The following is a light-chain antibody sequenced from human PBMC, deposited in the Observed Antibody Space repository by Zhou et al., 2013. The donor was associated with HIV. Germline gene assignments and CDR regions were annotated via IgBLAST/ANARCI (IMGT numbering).Light chain of an antibody. CDR1: QGIGSS. CDR2: DAS. V-gene: IGKV1-13*02. J-gene: IGKJ1*01. CDR3: QHFKSYPWT. Sequence: AIQLTQSPPSLSASVGDRVTITCRASQGIGSSLAWYQQKSGKTPNLLIYDASTLETGVPSRFSGSGSGTDFSLTISSLQPEDFATYYCQHFKSYPWTFGQGTEVEVK.